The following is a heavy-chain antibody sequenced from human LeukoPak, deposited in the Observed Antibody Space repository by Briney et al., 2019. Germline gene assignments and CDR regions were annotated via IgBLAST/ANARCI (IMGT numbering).Heavy chain of an antibody. D-gene: IGHD1-14*01. V-gene: IGHV3-74*01. CDR2: INADEDRA. J-gene: IGHJ4*02. Sequence: GGSLRLSCAASGFTFSDYWMHWVRQAPGKGLVWVSHINADEDRAAYADSVKGRFTISRDNARNTLYLQMISLRVEDTAVYYCAKDPRRPDVNYWGQGTLVTVSS. CDR3: AKDPRRPDVNY. CDR1: GFTFSDYW.